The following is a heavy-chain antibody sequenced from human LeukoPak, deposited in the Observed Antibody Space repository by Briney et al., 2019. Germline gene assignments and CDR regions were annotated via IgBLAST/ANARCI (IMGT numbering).Heavy chain of an antibody. J-gene: IGHJ4*02. CDR3: ARVVMAGPFDY. Sequence: SETLSLTCTVSGGSISSSSYYWGWIRQPPGKGLEWIGSIYYSGSTYYNPSLKSRVTISVDTSKNQFSLKLSSVTAADTAVYYCARVVMAGPFDYWGQGTLVTVSS. V-gene: IGHV4-39*07. CDR2: IYYSGST. D-gene: IGHD6-19*01. CDR1: GGSISSSSYY.